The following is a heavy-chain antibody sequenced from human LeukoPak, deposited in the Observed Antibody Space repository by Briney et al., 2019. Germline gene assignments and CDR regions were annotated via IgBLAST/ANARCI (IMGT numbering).Heavy chain of an antibody. CDR3: AATGNGYTGIYIFAH. J-gene: IGHJ4*02. CDR2: LFASGYS. D-gene: IGHD1-26*01. V-gene: IGHV3-66*01. CDR1: GFSVSVNY. Sequence: GGSLRLSCAASGFSVSVNYMSCVRQAPGKGLEWVSVLFASGYSKYADSVKGRFTISRDNSENTLDLHMHSPRAEDTAVYCCAATGNGYTGIYIFAHWGQGPLVTVFS.